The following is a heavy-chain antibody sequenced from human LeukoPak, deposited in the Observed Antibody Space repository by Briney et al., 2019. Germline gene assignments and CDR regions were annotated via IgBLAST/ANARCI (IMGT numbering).Heavy chain of an antibody. CDR2: ISSGGSSI. J-gene: IGHJ4*02. V-gene: IGHV3-48*03. Sequence: GGSLRLSCAASGFTFSSYEMNWVRQAPGKGLERVSYISSGGSSIYYADSVKGRFTISRDNAKNSLYLQMSSLRAEDTAVYYCARGYRFLDYWGQGTLVTVSS. CDR1: GFTFSSYE. CDR3: ARGYRFLDY. D-gene: IGHD1-14*01.